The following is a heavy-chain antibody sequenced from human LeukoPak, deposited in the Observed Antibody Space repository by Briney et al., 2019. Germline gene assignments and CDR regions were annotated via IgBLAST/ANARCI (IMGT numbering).Heavy chain of an antibody. CDR2: INHSGST. D-gene: IGHD3-22*01. CDR3: ARGQRPDYYDSSGYYKR. J-gene: IGHJ4*02. CDR1: GGSFSGYY. V-gene: IGHV4-34*01. Sequence: SETLSLTCAVYGGSFSGYYWSWIRQPPGKRLEWIGEINHSGSTNYNPSLKSRVTISVDTSKNQFSLKLSSVTAADTAVYYCARGQRPDYYDSSGYYKRWGQGTLVTVSS.